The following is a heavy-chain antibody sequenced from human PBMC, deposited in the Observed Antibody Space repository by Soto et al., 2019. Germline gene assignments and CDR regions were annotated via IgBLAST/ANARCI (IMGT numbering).Heavy chain of an antibody. CDR1: GGTFSSYT. D-gene: IGHD6-13*01. V-gene: IGHV1-69*02. Sequence: QVQLVQSGAEVKKPGSSVKVSCKASGGTFSSYTISWVRQAPGQGLEWMGRIIPILGIANYAQKFQVRVTITADKSTSTAYMELSSLRSEDTSVYYCARVIAAAHNWFDPWGQGTLVTVSS. J-gene: IGHJ5*02. CDR2: IIPILGIA. CDR3: ARVIAAAHNWFDP.